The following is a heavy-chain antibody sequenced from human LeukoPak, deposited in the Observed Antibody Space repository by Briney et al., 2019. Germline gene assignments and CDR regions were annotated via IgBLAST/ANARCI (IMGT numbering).Heavy chain of an antibody. V-gene: IGHV4-59*01. CDR3: ARASDFWSGYRDGGRYFDY. J-gene: IGHJ4*02. CDR2: IYYSGST. D-gene: IGHD3-3*01. CDR1: GGSISSYY. Sequence: PSETLSLTCTVSGGSISSYYWSWIRQPPGKGLEWIGYIYYSGSTNYNPSRKRRVTISVDTSKNQFFMQRSSVTAADTAVYYCARASDFWSGYRDGGRYFDYWGQGTLVTVSS.